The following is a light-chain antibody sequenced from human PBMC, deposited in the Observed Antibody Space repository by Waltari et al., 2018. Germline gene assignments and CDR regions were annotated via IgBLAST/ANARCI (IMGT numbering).Light chain of an antibody. Sequence: QSVLTQPPSVSGAPGQRVTISCTGSSSNLGAGYDVPWYQQLPGTAPKLLIYGNTNRPSGVPDRISGSKSGTSASLAITGLQADDEADYYCQSYDSSLSGFVFGTGTTVTVL. CDR2: GNT. CDR1: SSNLGAGYD. J-gene: IGLJ1*01. V-gene: IGLV1-40*01. CDR3: QSYDSSLSGFV.